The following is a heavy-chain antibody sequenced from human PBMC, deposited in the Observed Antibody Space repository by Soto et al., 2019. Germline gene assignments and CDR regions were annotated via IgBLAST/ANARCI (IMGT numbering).Heavy chain of an antibody. CDR2: IYYRGTT. J-gene: IGHJ5*02. V-gene: IGHV4-39*01. CDR3: ARHRGYSPSSGWFDP. CDR1: GGSISSSSYY. D-gene: IGHD5-12*01. Sequence: SETLSLTCTVSGGSISSSSYYWGWIRQPPGKGLEWIGSIYYRGTTYYNPSLKSRVTISVDTSKNQFSLMLSSVSAADTAMYYCARHRGYSPSSGWFDPWGQGTLVT.